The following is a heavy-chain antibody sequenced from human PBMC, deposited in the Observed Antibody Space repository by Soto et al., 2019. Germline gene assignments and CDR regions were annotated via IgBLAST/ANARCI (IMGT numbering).Heavy chain of an antibody. V-gene: IGHV3-33*01. CDR2: IWYDGSNK. Sequence: QVQLVESGGGVVQPGRSLRLSCAASGFTFSSYGMHWVRQAPGKGLEWVAVIWYDGSNKYYADSVKGRFTISRDNSKNTLYLQMNSLRAEDTAVYYCASGYSGYFQHWGQGTLVTVSS. CDR3: ASGYSGYFQH. CDR1: GFTFSSYG. J-gene: IGHJ1*01. D-gene: IGHD6-13*01.